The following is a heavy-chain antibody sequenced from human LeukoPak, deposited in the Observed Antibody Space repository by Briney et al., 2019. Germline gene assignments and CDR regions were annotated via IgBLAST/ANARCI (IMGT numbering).Heavy chain of an antibody. CDR3: ARQRNGAGSSIYYYFDY. CDR2: INHSGST. V-gene: IGHV4-34*01. J-gene: IGHJ4*02. Sequence: SETLSLTCAVYGGSFSGYYWSWIRQPPGKGLEWIGEINHSGSTNYNPSLKSRVTISVDTSKNQFSLKLSSVTAADTAVYYCARQRNGAGSSIYYYFDYWGQGTLVTVSS. D-gene: IGHD3-10*01. CDR1: GGSFSGYY.